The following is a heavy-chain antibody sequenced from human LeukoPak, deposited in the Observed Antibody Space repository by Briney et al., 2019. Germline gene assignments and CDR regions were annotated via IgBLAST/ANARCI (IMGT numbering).Heavy chain of an antibody. CDR3: AKTGYLMITFGGVIVNWYFDY. Sequence: GGSLRLSCAASGFTVSSNYMSWVRQAPGKGLEWVSAISGSGGSTYYADSVKGRFTISRDNSKNTLYLQMNSLRAEDTAVYYYAKTGYLMITFGGVIVNWYFDYWGQRTLVTVSS. D-gene: IGHD3-16*02. CDR2: ISGSGGST. CDR1: GFTVSSNY. J-gene: IGHJ4*02. V-gene: IGHV3-23*01.